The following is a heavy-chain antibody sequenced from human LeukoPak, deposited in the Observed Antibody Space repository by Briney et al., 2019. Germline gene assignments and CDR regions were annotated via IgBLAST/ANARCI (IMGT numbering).Heavy chain of an antibody. CDR2: TYTSGST. Sequence: SETLSLTCSVSGGFLMSYYGTWIRQSAGKGLEFIGRTYTSGSTDYNPSLKSRITLSIDRSKNQFSLKLRSVTAADTAIYYCARGSMVRGFDSWGQGTLVTVSS. CDR3: ARGSMVRGFDS. V-gene: IGHV4-4*07. CDR1: GGFLMSYY. D-gene: IGHD3-10*01. J-gene: IGHJ5*01.